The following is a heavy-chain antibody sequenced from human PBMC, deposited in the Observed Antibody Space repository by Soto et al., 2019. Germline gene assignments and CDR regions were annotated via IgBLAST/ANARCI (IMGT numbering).Heavy chain of an antibody. CDR1: GFTCSSYA. D-gene: IGHD5-18*01. CDR3: AKSRIQGWTKGLYDH. Sequence: GPMRLSYAASGFTCSSYAMSWVRPAPGKGLEWVSSISESGDSTSYAESVRGRFTISRDDSKNTLYLQMNSLRAEDTAVYSCAKSRIQGWTKGLYDHWGQGTLVTVSS. V-gene: IGHV3-23*01. CDR2: ISESGDST. J-gene: IGHJ4*02.